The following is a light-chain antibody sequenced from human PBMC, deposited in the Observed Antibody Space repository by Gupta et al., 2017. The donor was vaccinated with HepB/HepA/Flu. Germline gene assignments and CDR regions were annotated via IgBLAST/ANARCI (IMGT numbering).Light chain of an antibody. V-gene: IGKV4-1*01. CDR2: WAS. J-gene: IGKJ1*01. CDR3: QQDYSTPRA. CDR1: QSGLYSSNNKNY. Sequence: DIVMTQYPDSLTVSLGERATINCKPSQSGLYSSNNKNYLAWYQQKPGQPPKLLIYWASTRESGVPDRFSGRGSGTDFTLTISSLQAEDVAVYYCQQDYSTPRAFGQGTKVEIK.